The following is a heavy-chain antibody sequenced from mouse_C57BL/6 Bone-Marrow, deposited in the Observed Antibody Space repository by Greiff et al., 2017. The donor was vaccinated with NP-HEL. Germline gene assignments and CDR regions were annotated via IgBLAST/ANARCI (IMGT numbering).Heavy chain of an antibody. CDR2: IRLKSDNYAS. CDR3: TGPAMDY. Sequence: EVMLVESGGGLVQPGGSMKLSCVASGFTFSNYWMNWVRQSPEKGLEWVAQIRLKSDNYASHYAESVKGRFTISKDDSKRSVYLPMNNLRAEDTGIYYCTGPAMDYWGQGTSVTVSS. V-gene: IGHV6-3*01. J-gene: IGHJ4*01. CDR1: GFTFSNYW.